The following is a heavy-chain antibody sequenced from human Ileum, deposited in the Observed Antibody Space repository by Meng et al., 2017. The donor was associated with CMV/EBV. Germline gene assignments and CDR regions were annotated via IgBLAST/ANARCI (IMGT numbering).Heavy chain of an antibody. V-gene: IGHV4-30-4*01. CDR1: GGSISSGDYY. Sequence: QVALPESGPGLVKPYNPLFLTCTVPGGSISSGDYYWSWIRQPPGKGLEWIGYIYYSGSTYYNPSLKSRVTISADTSKNQFSLKLNSVTAADTAVHYCASGSPQLGYVWGQGTLVTVSS. CDR3: ASGSPQLGYV. D-gene: IGHD1-1*01. CDR2: IYYSGST. J-gene: IGHJ4*02.